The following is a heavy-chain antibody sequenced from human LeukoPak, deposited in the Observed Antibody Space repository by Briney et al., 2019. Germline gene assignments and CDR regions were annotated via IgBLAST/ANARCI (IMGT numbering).Heavy chain of an antibody. J-gene: IGHJ4*02. CDR1: GGSISSSSYY. CDR2: IYYSGST. Sequence: SETLSLTCTVSGGSISSSSYYWGWIRQPPGKGLEWIGSIYYSGSTYYNPSLKSRVTISADTSKNQFSLKLSSVTAADTAVYYCARDPTYSSSPWGQGTLVTVSS. V-gene: IGHV4-39*02. D-gene: IGHD6-13*01. CDR3: ARDPTYSSSP.